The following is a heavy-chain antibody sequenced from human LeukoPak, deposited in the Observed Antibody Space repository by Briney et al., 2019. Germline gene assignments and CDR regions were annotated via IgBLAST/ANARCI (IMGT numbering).Heavy chain of an antibody. CDR1: GFTFGDYA. Sequence: GGSLRLSCTASGFTFGDYAMNWVRQAPGKGLEWVGFIRNKGYGGTTEYSASVRGRFTISRDDYKSIAFIQRKRLKTKDKAVYYCTRDYFYDSSWAYFFDYWGHGALV. V-gene: IGHV3-49*04. D-gene: IGHD3-22*01. CDR3: TRDYFYDSSWAYFFDY. J-gene: IGHJ4*01. CDR2: IRNKGYGGTT.